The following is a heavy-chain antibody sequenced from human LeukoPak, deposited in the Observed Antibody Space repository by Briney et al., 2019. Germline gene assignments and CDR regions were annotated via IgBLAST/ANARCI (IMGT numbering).Heavy chain of an antibody. CDR2: INPSGDST. Sequence: GGSLRLSCAASGFTFSSNAMSWVRQAPGKGLEWVSVINPSGDSTHYADSVRGRFTISRDNAKNTLSLQMNSLRAEDTAVYYCAKHYWGGSFDFWGQGTMATVSS. J-gene: IGHJ3*01. CDR1: GFTFSSNA. D-gene: IGHD3-16*01. V-gene: IGHV3-23*01. CDR3: AKHYWGGSFDF.